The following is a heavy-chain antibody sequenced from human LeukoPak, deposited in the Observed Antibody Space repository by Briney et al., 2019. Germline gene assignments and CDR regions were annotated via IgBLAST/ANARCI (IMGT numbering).Heavy chain of an antibody. CDR3: ARDGPVPATADAFDF. V-gene: IGHV5-51*01. J-gene: IGHJ3*01. CDR1: GYSFTNYW. CDR2: IYPGDSDI. Sequence: GESLRISCKGSGYSFTNYWIGWVRLMPGKGLEWMGIIYPGDSDIRNSPSFQGRVTISVDKSISTVYLQWSSLKASDTAMYYCARDGPVPATADAFDFWGQGTMVTVSS. D-gene: IGHD2-2*01.